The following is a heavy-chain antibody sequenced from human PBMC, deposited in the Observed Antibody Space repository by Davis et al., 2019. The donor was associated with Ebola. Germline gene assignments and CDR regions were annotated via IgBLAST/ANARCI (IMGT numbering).Heavy chain of an antibody. CDR1: GGSFSAYY. D-gene: IGHD4-11*01. V-gene: IGHV4-34*01. J-gene: IGHJ4*02. Sequence: MPGGSLRLSCAVDGGSFSAYYWSWIRQPPGKGLEWIGEIYHTGDTNYNPSLKSRVTISVDTSKNQFSLRLNSVTAADTAVYYCARIKGLHRWNYFDYWGQGTLVTVSS. CDR2: IYHTGDT. CDR3: ARIKGLHRWNYFDY.